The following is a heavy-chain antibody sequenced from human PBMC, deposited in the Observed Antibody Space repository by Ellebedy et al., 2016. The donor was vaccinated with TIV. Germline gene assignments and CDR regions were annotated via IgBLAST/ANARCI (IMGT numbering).Heavy chain of an antibody. CDR1: GFTFSRDW. CDR3: ARGWSTPDS. D-gene: IGHD2-15*01. Sequence: GESLKISCAASGFTFSRDWMNWVRQAPGRGLEFVANIKEDGSEKYYVDSVKGRFTISRDNAKNSLFLQMNSLRAEDTAVYYCARGWSTPDSWGQGTLVIVSS. J-gene: IGHJ4*02. CDR2: IKEDGSEK. V-gene: IGHV3-7*01.